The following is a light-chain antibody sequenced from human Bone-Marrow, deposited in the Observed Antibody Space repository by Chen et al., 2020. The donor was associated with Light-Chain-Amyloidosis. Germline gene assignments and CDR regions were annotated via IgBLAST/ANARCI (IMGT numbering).Light chain of an antibody. CDR2: DTR. CDR1: TGAVTSGHY. CDR3: LLSYSGARQV. V-gene: IGLV7-46*01. J-gene: IGLJ2*01. Sequence: QAVVTQEPSLTMSPAGTVTRICGSSTGAVTSGHYPYWFQQKPGQAHRTLIYDTRNKHSWTPARFSGSRLGGKAALTLSGAQPEDEAEYYCLLSYSGARQVFGGGTKLTVL.